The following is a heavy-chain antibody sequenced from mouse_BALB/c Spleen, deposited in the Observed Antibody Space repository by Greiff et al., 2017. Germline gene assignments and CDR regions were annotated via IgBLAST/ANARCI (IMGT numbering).Heavy chain of an antibody. D-gene: IGHD2-10*02. V-gene: IGHV1-63*02. CDR3: ARKYGNYPYYYAMDY. J-gene: IGHJ4*01. CDR1: GYTFTNYW. Sequence: QVQLQQSGAELVRPGTSVKISCKASGYTFTNYWLGWVKQRPGHGLEWIGDIYPGGGYTNYNEKFKGKATLTADTSSSTAYMQLSSLTSEDSAVYFCARKYGNYPYYYAMDYWGQGTSVTASS. CDR2: IYPGGGYT.